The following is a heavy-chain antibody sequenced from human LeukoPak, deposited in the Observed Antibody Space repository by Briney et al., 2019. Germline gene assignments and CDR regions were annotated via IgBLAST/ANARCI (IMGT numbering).Heavy chain of an antibody. J-gene: IGHJ3*02. CDR2: ISAYNGNK. CDR3: ARGYCSSTSCSTDAFDI. CDR1: GYTFTSYG. V-gene: IGHV1-18*01. D-gene: IGHD2-2*01. Sequence: ASVKVSCKASGYTFTSYGISWVRQAPGQGLEWMGWISAYNGNKNYAQKLQGRVTMTIDTSTSTAYMELRSLRSDDTAVYYCARGYCSSTSCSTDAFDIWGQGTMVTVSS.